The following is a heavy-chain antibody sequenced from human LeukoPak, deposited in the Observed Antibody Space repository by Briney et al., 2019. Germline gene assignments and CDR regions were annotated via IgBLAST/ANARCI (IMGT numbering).Heavy chain of an antibody. V-gene: IGHV4-34*01. CDR1: GGSFSGYY. Sequence: SETLSLTCAVYGGSFSGYYWSWIRQPPGKGLEWIGEINHSGGTNYNPSLKSRVTISVDTSKNQFSLKLSSVTAADTAVYYCARGLRVVNYWGQGTLVTVSS. J-gene: IGHJ4*02. CDR3: ARGLRVVNY. CDR2: INHSGGT. D-gene: IGHD2-15*01.